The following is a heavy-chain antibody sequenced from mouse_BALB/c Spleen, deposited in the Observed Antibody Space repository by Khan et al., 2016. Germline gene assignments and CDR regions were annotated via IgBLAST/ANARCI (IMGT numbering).Heavy chain of an antibody. Sequence: EVQLVESGPGLVKPSQSLSLTCSVTGYSITSGYYWNWIRQFPGNKLEWMGYISYDGSNNYHPSLKNRIPITRDPSQNQFFLKLNSVTTEDTATYYCAVNGNYWFAYWGQGTLVTVSA. D-gene: IGHD2-1*01. V-gene: IGHV3-6*02. CDR2: ISYDGSN. CDR1: GYSITSGYY. J-gene: IGHJ3*01. CDR3: AVNGNYWFAY.